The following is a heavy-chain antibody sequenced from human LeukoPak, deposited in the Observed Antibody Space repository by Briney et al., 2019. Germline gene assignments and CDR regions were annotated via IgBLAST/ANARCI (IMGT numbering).Heavy chain of an antibody. D-gene: IGHD1-26*01. J-gene: IGHJ4*02. CDR1: GFTFSSYG. CDR3: AKDRLVGATD. CDR2: ISYDGSNK. V-gene: IGHV3-30*18. Sequence: GGSLRLSCAASGFTFSSYGMHWVRQAPGKGLEWVAVISYDGSNKYYADSVKGRSTISRDNSKNTLYLQMNSLRAEDTAVYYCAKDRLVGATDWGQGTLVTVSS.